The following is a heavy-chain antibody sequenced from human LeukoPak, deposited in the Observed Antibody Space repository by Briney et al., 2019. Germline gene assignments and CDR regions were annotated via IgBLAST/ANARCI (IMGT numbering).Heavy chain of an antibody. D-gene: IGHD5-24*01. CDR3: ARDPALQNNWFDP. J-gene: IGHJ5*02. V-gene: IGHV1-69*04. CDR2: IIPILGIA. Sequence: ASVGVSCKASGYTFTDYYMHWVRQAPGQGLEWMGRIIPILGIANYAQKFQGRVTITADKSTSTAYMELSSLRSEDTAVYYCARDPALQNNWFDPWGQGTLVTVSS. CDR1: GYTFTDYY.